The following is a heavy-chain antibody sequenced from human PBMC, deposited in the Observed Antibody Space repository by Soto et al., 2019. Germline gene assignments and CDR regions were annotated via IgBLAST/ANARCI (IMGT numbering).Heavy chain of an antibody. CDR3: SHGYTQYFES. D-gene: IGHD5-18*01. J-gene: IGHJ4*02. CDR1: GFTLSDVW. V-gene: IGHV3-15*07. CDR2: IKSESAGGTT. Sequence: GGSLRLSCAVSGFTLSDVWMNWVRQAPGKGPEWVGLIKSESAGGTTEYTAPVKGRFTISRDDSENTLYLQMNSLETEYTAVYYCSHGYTQYFESWGQGTLVTVSS.